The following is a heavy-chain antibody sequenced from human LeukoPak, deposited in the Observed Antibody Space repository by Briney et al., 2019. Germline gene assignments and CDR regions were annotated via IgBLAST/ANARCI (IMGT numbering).Heavy chain of an antibody. V-gene: IGHV6-1*01. D-gene: IGHD2/OR15-2a*01. CDR3: ARGKWKLLSHYWCFDL. CDR1: GDSVSINSAA. Sequence: SQTLSLTFAISGDSVSINSAAWNWIRQSPSRGLEWLGRTYYRSKWYNDYAVSVKSRITINPDTSKSQFSLQLNSVTPEDTAVYYCARGKWKLLSHYWCFDLWGRGTLVTVSS. J-gene: IGHJ2*01. CDR2: TYYRSKWYN.